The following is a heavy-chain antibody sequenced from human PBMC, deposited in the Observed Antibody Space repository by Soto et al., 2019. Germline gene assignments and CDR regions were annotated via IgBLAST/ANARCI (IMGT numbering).Heavy chain of an antibody. CDR1: GFPFSHYD. D-gene: IGHD4-17*01. Sequence: RRLPYCASGFPFSHYDMHWVRQAPGKGLEWVGVISYDGSNKYYGDSVKGRFTISRDNSKNTLYLQMSSLRFEDTAVYYCEKAYGDYRTGAVDIWGQGTMVTVS. CDR2: ISYDGSNK. V-gene: IGHV3-30*18. J-gene: IGHJ3*02. CDR3: EKAYGDYRTGAVDI.